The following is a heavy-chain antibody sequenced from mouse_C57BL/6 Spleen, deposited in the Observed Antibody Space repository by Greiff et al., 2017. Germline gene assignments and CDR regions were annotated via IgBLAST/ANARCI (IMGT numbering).Heavy chain of an antibody. J-gene: IGHJ3*01. D-gene: IGHD3-1*01. CDR1: GYTFTDYY. CDR3: ARSGAWFAY. Sequence: EVQLQQSGPELVKPGASVKISCKASGYTFTDYYMNWVKQSHGKSLEWIGDINPNNGGTSYNQKFKGKATLTVDKSSSTAYMELRSLTSEDSAVYNCARSGAWFAYWGQGTLVTVSA. CDR2: INPNNGGT. V-gene: IGHV1-26*01.